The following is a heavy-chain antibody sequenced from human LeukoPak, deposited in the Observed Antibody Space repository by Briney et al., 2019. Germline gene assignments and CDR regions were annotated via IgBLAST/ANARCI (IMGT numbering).Heavy chain of an antibody. CDR2: IRSKAFGETT. Sequence: SLSLSCAASGFIIGDYAMSWLPQAPGKGLEGISFIRSKAFGETTEYPATVKGRFTISTHDSKSIDFLQMNSLKTEDTGVYYCARDRVMRQQVAAGYWGEGTLVTVSS. CDR3: ARDRVMRQQVAAGY. D-gene: IGHD6-13*01. V-gene: IGHV3-49*03. J-gene: IGHJ4*02. CDR1: GFIIGDYA.